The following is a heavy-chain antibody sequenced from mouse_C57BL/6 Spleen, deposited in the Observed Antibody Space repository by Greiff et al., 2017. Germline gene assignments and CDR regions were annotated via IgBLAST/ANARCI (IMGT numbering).Heavy chain of an antibody. CDR3: TAIYYDYDVDY. Sequence: VQLQQSGAELVRPGASVKLSCTASGFNIQDDYMHWVKQRPEQGLEWIGWIDPENGDTEYASKFQGKATITADTSSNTAYLQLSSLTSEDTAVYYCTAIYYDYDVDYWGQGTTLTVSS. D-gene: IGHD2-4*01. J-gene: IGHJ2*01. CDR2: IDPENGDT. CDR1: GFNIQDDY. V-gene: IGHV14-4*01.